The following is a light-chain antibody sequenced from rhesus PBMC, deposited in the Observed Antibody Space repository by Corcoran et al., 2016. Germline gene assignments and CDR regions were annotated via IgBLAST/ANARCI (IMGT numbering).Light chain of an antibody. J-gene: IGKJ3*01. Sequence: DIQMTQSPSSLSASVGDTVTITCRASQGINSFLAWYQKKPGRAPKLLIYKASTLQSGVPSRFSGSGAGTDFTLTISSLQSEDFATYYCQQHYLYPFAFGPGTKLDIK. CDR2: KAS. V-gene: IGKV1-25*01. CDR1: QGINSF. CDR3: QQHYLYPFA.